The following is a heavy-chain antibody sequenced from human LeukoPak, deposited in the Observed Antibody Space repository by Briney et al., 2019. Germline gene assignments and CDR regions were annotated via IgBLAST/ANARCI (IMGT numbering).Heavy chain of an antibody. CDR2: INLNGGST. D-gene: IGHD4-17*01. CDR1: GFTFDDYG. J-gene: IGHJ5*02. CDR3: ARDIPYGDYVAPNWFDP. V-gene: IGHV3-20*04. Sequence: GGSLRLSCAASGFTFDDYGMSWVRQAPGKGLEWVSGINLNGGSTGYADSVKGRFTISRDNAKNSLYLQMNSLRAEDTALYYCARDIPYGDYVAPNWFDPWGQGTLVTVSS.